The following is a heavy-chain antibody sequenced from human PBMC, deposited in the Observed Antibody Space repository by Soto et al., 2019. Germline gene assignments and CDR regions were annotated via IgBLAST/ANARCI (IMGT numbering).Heavy chain of an antibody. Sequence: EVQLEESGGGLVRPGASLRLSCAASGFTFNYYTMIWDRQAPGQGLEWVSSISSASDNIHYADSVKGRFTISRENAKNSVYLQMNSLRDEDTAVYYCARPITTVTTERIDFWGQGTLVTVSS. CDR1: GFTFNYYT. CDR3: ARPITTVTTERIDF. J-gene: IGHJ4*02. D-gene: IGHD4-17*01. V-gene: IGHV3-21*01. CDR2: ISSASDNI.